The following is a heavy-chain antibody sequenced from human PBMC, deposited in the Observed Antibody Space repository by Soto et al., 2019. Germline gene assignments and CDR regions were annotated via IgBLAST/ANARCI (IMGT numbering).Heavy chain of an antibody. CDR2: IYYSGST. D-gene: IGHD2-15*01. J-gene: IGHJ4*02. Sequence: PSETLSLTCTVSGGSISSYYWSWIRQSPGKGLEWIGYIYYSGSTNYNPSLKSRVTISVDTSKNQFSLKLSSVTAADTAVYYCARVYCSGGSCYSHFDYWGQGTLVTVS. CDR1: GGSISSYY. CDR3: ARVYCSGGSCYSHFDY. V-gene: IGHV4-59*01.